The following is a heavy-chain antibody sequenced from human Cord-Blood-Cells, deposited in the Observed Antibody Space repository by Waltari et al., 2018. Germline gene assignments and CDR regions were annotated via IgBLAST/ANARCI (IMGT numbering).Heavy chain of an antibody. D-gene: IGHD7-27*01. Sequence: QVQLQQWGAGLLKPSETLSLTCAVYGGSFSGYYWSWIRQPPGKGLEWIGEINHSGSTNYNPSLKSRVTIPVDTSKNQFSLKLSSVTAADTAVYYCARGWGGHWYFDLWGRGTLVTVSS. CDR3: ARGWGGHWYFDL. J-gene: IGHJ2*01. CDR1: GGSFSGYY. V-gene: IGHV4-34*01. CDR2: INHSGST.